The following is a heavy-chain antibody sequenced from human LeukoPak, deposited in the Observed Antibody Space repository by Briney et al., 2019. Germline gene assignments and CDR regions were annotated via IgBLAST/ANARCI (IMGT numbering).Heavy chain of an antibody. D-gene: IGHD5-24*01. CDR1: GGSISTYY. V-gene: IGHV4-4*07. CDR2: ISNSGST. Sequence: SETLSLTCTVSGGSISTYYGSWIRQPAGKGLEWIGRISNSGSTNYNPSLRSRLTMSIDASMNQFSLKLTSVTAADTAVYYCARQIPYNDGYVDHWGQGTLVTVSS. CDR3: ARQIPYNDGYVDH. J-gene: IGHJ1*01.